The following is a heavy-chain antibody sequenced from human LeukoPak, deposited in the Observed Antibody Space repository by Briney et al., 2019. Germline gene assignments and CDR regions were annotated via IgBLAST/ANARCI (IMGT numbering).Heavy chain of an antibody. CDR3: ARVDYGSATKEDY. CDR2: IYYSGSA. Sequence: SQTLSLTCTVSGGSISSGGYYWSWIRQHPGKGLEWIGYIYYSGSAYYNPSLKSRVTISVDTSENQFSLKLSSVTAADTAVYYCARVDYGSATKEDYWGQGTLVTVSS. CDR1: GGSISSGGYY. J-gene: IGHJ4*02. D-gene: IGHD3-10*01. V-gene: IGHV4-31*03.